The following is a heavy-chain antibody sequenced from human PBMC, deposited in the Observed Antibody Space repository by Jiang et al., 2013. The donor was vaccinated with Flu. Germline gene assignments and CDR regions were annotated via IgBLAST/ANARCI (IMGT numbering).Heavy chain of an antibody. CDR3: ASAHPLLGPGGYYFDY. V-gene: IGHV1-3*01. CDR2: INAGNGNT. J-gene: IGHJ4*02. CDR1: GYTFTSYA. D-gene: IGHD7-27*01. Sequence: SVKVSCKASGYTFTSYAMHWVRQAPGQRLEWMGWINAGNGNTKYSQKFQGRVTITRDTSASTAYMELSSLRSEDTAVYYCASAHPLLGPGGYYFDYWGQGTLVTVSS.